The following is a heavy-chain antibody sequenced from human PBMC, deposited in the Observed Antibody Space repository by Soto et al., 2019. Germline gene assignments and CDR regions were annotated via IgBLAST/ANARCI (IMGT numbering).Heavy chain of an antibody. Sequence: EVPLLESGGGLVQPGGSLRLSCAAAGFTFSSYAMSWVRQAPGKGREWVSTISGSCGSTYYADSVKGRFTNSRDNSKNTVYVQMNSLRAEDTAVHYCAKALERGGGNYAFVICVEGTMVTVSS. J-gene: IGHJ3*02. CDR2: ISGSCGST. CDR1: GFTFSSYA. V-gene: IGHV3-23*01. CDR3: AKALERGGGNYAFVI. D-gene: IGHD1-1*01.